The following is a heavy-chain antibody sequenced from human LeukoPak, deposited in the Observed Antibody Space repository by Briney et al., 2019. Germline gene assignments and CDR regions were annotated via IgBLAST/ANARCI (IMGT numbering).Heavy chain of an antibody. V-gene: IGHV3-23*01. J-gene: IGHJ4*02. CDR1: GFTFSSYA. Sequence: GGSLRLSCAASGFTFSSYAMSWVRQAPGKGLEWVSAISGSGGSTYYADSVKGRFTISRDNSKNTLYLQMNSLRAEDTAVYYCAKGQNIRQGVAVGRGHYFDYWGQGTLVTVSS. CDR2: ISGSGGST. CDR3: AKGQNIRQGVAVGRGHYFDY. D-gene: IGHD2-8*01.